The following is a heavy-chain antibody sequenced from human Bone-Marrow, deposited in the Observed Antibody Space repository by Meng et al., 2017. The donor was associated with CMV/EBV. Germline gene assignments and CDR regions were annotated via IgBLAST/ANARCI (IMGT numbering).Heavy chain of an antibody. D-gene: IGHD6-19*01. CDR2: ISGDGSSI. V-gene: IGHV3-74*01. J-gene: IGHJ4*02. CDR3: RGSGWDDY. CDR1: GFTLTHFW. Sequence: GESLKISCAASGFTLTHFWIHWVRQAPGKGLVWVSRISGDGSSISYVDSVKGRFTISRDNAKNTVYLQMNSLRAEDTAVYYCRGSGWDDYWGQGTLVTVSS.